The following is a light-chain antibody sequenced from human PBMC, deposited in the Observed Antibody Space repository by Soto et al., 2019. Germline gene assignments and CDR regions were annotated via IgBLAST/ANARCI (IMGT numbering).Light chain of an antibody. CDR2: AAS. J-gene: IGKJ1*01. V-gene: IGKV1-8*01. Sequence: AIRMTQSPSSLSASTGDRVTITCRASQGISSYLAWYQQKPGKAPKLLIYAASTLQSGVPSRSSGSGSGTDFTLTISCLQSDDFATYYCQQYYSYPRTFGQGTKVDI. CDR1: QGISSY. CDR3: QQYYSYPRT.